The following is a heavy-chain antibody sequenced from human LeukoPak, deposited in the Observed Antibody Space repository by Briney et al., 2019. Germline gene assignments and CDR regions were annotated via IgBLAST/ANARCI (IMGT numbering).Heavy chain of an antibody. D-gene: IGHD2-15*01. CDR2: ISSNGDFT. V-gene: IGHV3-23*01. CDR1: RFTFNTYA. Sequence: GGSLRLSCVASRFTFNTYAVNWVRQAPGKGLEWVSAISSNGDFTYYADSVRGRFTISRDNSKNTVFLQMNGLRADDRAVYYWATVNRDCRGGTCYSYDSGGQGPLVTVSS. CDR3: ATVNRDCRGGTCYSYDS. J-gene: IGHJ4*02.